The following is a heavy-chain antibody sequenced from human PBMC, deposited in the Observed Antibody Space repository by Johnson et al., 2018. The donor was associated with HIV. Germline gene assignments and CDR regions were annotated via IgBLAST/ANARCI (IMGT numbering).Heavy chain of an antibody. CDR2: IKSKTDGGTT. CDR1: GFTFSNAW. Sequence: VQLVESGGGLVKPGGSLRLSCAASGFTFSNAWMSWVRQAPGKGLEWVGRIKSKTDGGTTDYAAPVKGRFTISRDDSKNTLYLQMNSLRAEDTAVYFCARDLGDYIWGGSYAFDIWGQGTMVTVSS. V-gene: IGHV3-15*01. D-gene: IGHD3-16*01. J-gene: IGHJ3*02. CDR3: ARDLGDYIWGGSYAFDI.